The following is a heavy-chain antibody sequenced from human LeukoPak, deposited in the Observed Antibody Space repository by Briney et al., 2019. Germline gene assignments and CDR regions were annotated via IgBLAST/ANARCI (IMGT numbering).Heavy chain of an antibody. CDR2: VYYKGDT. CDR3: ARHVTVTYDAFDL. CDR1: GGSTTGYF. V-gene: IGHV4-59*08. J-gene: IGHJ3*01. D-gene: IGHD4-11*01. Sequence: SETLSLTCSVSGGSTTGYFWTWIRQPPGKGPEWIGYVYYKGDTSYSPSLDSRVSISVDTSKKQFSLKLNSVTAADTAMYYYARHVTVTYDAFDLWGQGTMVTVSS.